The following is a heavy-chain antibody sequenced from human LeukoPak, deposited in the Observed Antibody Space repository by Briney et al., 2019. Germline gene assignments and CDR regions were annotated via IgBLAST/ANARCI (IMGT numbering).Heavy chain of an antibody. V-gene: IGHV4-39*01. CDR2: IYYSGST. D-gene: IGHD2-8*01. CDR1: GGSISSSSYY. CDR3: ARLRKWPTEVSNYYYYMDV. Sequence: SETLSLTCTVSGGSISSSSYYWGWIRQPPGKGLEWIGSIYYSGSTYYNPSLKSRVTISVDTSKNQFSLKLSSVTAADTAVYYCARLRKWPTEVSNYYYYMDVWGKGTTVTVSS. J-gene: IGHJ6*03.